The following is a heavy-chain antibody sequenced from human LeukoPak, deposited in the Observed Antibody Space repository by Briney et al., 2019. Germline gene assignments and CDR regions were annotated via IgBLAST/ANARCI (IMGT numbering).Heavy chain of an antibody. CDR3: ARDGTIQEYNWFDP. CDR1: GYTFTSYG. V-gene: IGHV1-18*01. CDR2: ISAYNGNT. J-gene: IGHJ5*02. D-gene: IGHD1-7*01. Sequence: ASVTVSCTASGYTFTSYGISWVRQAPGQGLEWMGWISAYNGNTNYAQKLQGRVTITTDTSTSTAYMELRSLRSDDTAVYYCARDGTIQEYNWFDPWGQGTLVNVSS.